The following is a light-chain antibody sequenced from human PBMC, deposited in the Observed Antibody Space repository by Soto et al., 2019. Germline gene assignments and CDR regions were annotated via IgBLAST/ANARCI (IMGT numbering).Light chain of an antibody. Sequence: SVLTQPPSASGSPGQSVTISCTGTSSDVGAYNYVSWYQQHPGKVPKPMIYEVSKRPSGVPDRFSGSKSGNTASLTVSGLQAEDEADYYCSSYAGSNNFGVFGTGTKVTVL. CDR1: SSDVGAYNY. J-gene: IGLJ1*01. V-gene: IGLV2-8*01. CDR3: SSYAGSNNFGV. CDR2: EVS.